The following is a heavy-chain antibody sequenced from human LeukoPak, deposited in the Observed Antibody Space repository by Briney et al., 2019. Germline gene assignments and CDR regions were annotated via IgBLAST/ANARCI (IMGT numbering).Heavy chain of an antibody. CDR3: AKDPLSSGWYYFDY. CDR1: GFTFSSYA. V-gene: IGHV3-23*01. J-gene: IGHJ4*02. D-gene: IGHD6-19*01. CDR2: ISGSGGST. Sequence: PGGSLRLSCAASGFTFSSYAMSWFRQAPGKGLEWVSAISGSGGSTYYADSVKGRFTISRDNSKNTLYLQMNSLRAEDTAVYYCAKDPLSSGWYYFDYWGQGTLVTVSS.